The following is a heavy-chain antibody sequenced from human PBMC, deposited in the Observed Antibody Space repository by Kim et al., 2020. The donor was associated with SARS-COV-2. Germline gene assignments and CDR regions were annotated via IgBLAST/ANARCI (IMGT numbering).Heavy chain of an antibody. CDR2: INHNGST. CDR1: GGSFSGYY. J-gene: IGHJ4*02. CDR3: ARVPRVLWFREWYFDY. D-gene: IGHD3-10*01. Sequence: SETLSLTCAVYGGSFSGYYWSWIRQPPGKGLEWIGEINHNGSTNYNPSLKGRVTISVDTSKNQFSLTLSPVTAAAAAVYYCARVPRVLWFREWYFDYWGQGTLATVSS. V-gene: IGHV4-34*01.